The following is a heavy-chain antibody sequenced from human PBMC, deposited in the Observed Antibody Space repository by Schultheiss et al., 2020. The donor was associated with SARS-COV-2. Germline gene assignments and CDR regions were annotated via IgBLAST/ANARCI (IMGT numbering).Heavy chain of an antibody. Sequence: ASVKVSCKASGYTFTSYDINWVRQATGQGLEWMGWMNPNSGNTGYAQKFQGRVTMTRNTSISTAYMELSSLRSEDTAVYYCARRPARRYCSSTSCPRYYYGVDVWGQGTTVTVSS. V-gene: IGHV1-8*01. CDR2: MNPNSGNT. CDR1: GYTFTSYD. D-gene: IGHD2-2*01. CDR3: ARRPARRYCSSTSCPRYYYGVDV. J-gene: IGHJ6*02.